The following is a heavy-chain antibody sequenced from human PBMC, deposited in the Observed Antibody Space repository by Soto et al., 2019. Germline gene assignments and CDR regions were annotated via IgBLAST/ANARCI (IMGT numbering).Heavy chain of an antibody. CDR2: INAGNGNT. Sequence: GASVKVSCKASGYTFTSYAMHWVRQAPGQRLEWMGWINAGNGNTKYSQKFQGRVTITRDTSASTAYMELSSLRSEDTAVYYCARAEVDYPDYYYYMDVWGKGTTVTVSS. J-gene: IGHJ6*03. V-gene: IGHV1-3*01. CDR3: ARAEVDYPDYYYYMDV. D-gene: IGHD4-17*01. CDR1: GYTFTSYA.